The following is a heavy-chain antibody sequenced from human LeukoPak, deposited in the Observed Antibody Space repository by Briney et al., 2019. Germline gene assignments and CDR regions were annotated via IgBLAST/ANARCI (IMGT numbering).Heavy chain of an antibody. J-gene: IGHJ4*02. CDR1: GFGFSSYE. CDR3: VIDRGAR. V-gene: IGHV3-48*03. Sequence: GGSLRLSCAASGFGFSSYEMNWVRQAPGKGLEWVSYISSSGRTKFYADSVKGRFTISRDNTKNLLYLQMNNLRAEDTAVYYCVIDRGARWGQGTLVTVSS. CDR2: ISSSGRTK.